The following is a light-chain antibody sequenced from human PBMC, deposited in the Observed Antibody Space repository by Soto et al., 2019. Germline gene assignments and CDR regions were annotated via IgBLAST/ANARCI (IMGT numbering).Light chain of an antibody. CDR3: HQYSSYSPWT. CDR1: QSINNW. Sequence: DIQMTQSPSTLSASIGERVTITCRASQSINNWLAWYQQKPGKAPNLLIYDASRLENGVPSRFSGTGSGTEFTLTISSLQPDDFVAYYCHQYSSYSPWTFGQGTKVEMK. V-gene: IGKV1-5*01. J-gene: IGKJ1*01. CDR2: DAS.